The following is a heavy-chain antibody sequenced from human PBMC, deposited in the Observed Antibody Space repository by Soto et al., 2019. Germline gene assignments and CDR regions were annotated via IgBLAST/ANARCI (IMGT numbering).Heavy chain of an antibody. CDR2: MNPNSGNT. Sequence: QVQLVQSGAEVKKPGASVKVSCKASGYTFTSYDINWVRQATGQGLEWMGWMNPNSGNTGYAQKFQGRVTMTRNTSISTAYMELSSLRSEDTAVYYCARVLQTPVGVRGVPWYYYMDVWGKGTTVTVSS. CDR1: GYTFTSYD. J-gene: IGHJ6*03. D-gene: IGHD3-10*01. CDR3: ARVLQTPVGVRGVPWYYYMDV. V-gene: IGHV1-8*01.